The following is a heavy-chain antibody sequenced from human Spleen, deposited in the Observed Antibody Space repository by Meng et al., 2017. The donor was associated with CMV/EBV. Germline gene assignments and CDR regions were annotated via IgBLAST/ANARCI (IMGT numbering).Heavy chain of an antibody. Sequence: GGSLRLSCAASGFTFSDYYMSWIRQAPGKGLEWVSYTSYSGSPEYYADSVKGRFTISRDNSKNTLYLQMNSLRAEDTAVYYCARSENSPGDYWGQGTLVTVSS. CDR3: ARSENSPGDY. V-gene: IGHV3-11*04. CDR2: TSYSGSPE. D-gene: IGHD4-23*01. CDR1: GFTFSDYY. J-gene: IGHJ4*02.